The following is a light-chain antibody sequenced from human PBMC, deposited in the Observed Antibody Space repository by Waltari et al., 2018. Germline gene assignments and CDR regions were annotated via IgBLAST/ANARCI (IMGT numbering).Light chain of an antibody. CDR1: QSVYGSY. CDR2: NAS. Sequence: VLTQSPGTLSFSPGDIATLSCRASQSVYGSYLAWYQQKPGQAPRLLIYNASNRATGIPDRFSGSGSGTDFSLTISRLEPEDFAVYYCQQYGTSPSTFGQGTKLEIK. J-gene: IGKJ2*01. CDR3: QQYGTSPST. V-gene: IGKV3-20*01.